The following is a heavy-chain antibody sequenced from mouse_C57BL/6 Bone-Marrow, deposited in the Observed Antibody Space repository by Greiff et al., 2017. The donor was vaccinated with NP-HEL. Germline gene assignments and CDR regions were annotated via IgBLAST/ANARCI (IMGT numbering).Heavy chain of an antibody. D-gene: IGHD6-1*01. V-gene: IGHV7-3*01. CDR2: IRNKANGYTT. J-gene: IGHJ1*03. CDR1: GFTFTDYY. Sequence: EVKLVESGGGLVQPGGSLSLSCAASGFTFTDYYMSWVRQPPGKALEWLGFIRNKANGYTTEYSASVKGRFTIYRDNAQSILYLQMNALRAEDSATYYYARASICSYFDVWGTGTTVTVSS. CDR3: ARASICSYFDV.